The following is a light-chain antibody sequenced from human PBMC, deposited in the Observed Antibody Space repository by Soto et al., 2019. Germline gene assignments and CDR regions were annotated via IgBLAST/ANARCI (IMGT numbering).Light chain of an antibody. CDR1: SSNIGSNT. CDR2: NYN. CDR3: VAWDDGLKGPV. V-gene: IGLV1-44*01. J-gene: IGLJ2*01. Sequence: QSVLTQPPSASGTPGQRVTISCSGSSSNIGSNTVNWYQQVPGTAPKLLIDNYNQRPSGVPDRISGSKSGTSASLAISGLQSEDEADYYCVAWDDGLKGPVFGGGTKVTVL.